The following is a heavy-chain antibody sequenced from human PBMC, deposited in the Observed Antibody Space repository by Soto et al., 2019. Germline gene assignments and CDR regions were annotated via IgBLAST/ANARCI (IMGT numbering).Heavy chain of an antibody. CDR1: GGSISSGGYY. D-gene: IGHD3-22*01. CDR3: AREITMISYWFDP. Sequence: QVQLQESGPGLVKPSQTLSLTCTVSGGSISSGGYYWSWIRQHPGKGLEWIGYIYYSGSTYYNPSLKSRVTISVDTSKTQFSLKLSSVTAADTAVYYCAREITMISYWFDPWGQGTLVTVSS. CDR2: IYYSGST. J-gene: IGHJ5*02. V-gene: IGHV4-31*03.